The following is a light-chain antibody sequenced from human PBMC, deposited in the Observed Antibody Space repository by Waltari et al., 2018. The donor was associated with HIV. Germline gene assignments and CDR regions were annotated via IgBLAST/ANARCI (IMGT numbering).Light chain of an antibody. Sequence: AVTQPASVSGLPGQSTTISCTGDDSDFGLYHFVSWYQQHSGKPTRLILYASDSRASGVSDRFSGSMSGNTASLTISGLRAEDEGHYYCASFTGDNTVIFGGGTEVTVL. J-gene: IGLJ2*01. V-gene: IGLV2-14*03. CDR2: ASD. CDR1: DSDFGLYHF. CDR3: ASFTGDNTVI.